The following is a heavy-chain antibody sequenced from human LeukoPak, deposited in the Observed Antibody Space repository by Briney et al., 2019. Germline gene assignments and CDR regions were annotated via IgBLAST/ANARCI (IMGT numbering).Heavy chain of an antibody. CDR3: ARENYGSGSYYFDY. D-gene: IGHD3-10*01. CDR2: IYYSGST. V-gene: IGHV4-31*03. CDR1: GGSVLSGGYY. J-gene: IGHJ4*02. Sequence: SQTLSLTCTVSGGSVLSGGYYWSWIRQHPGKGLEWIGYIYYSGSTYYNPSLKSRVTISVDTSKNQFSLKLSSVTAADTAVYYCARENYGSGSYYFDYWGQGTLVTVSS.